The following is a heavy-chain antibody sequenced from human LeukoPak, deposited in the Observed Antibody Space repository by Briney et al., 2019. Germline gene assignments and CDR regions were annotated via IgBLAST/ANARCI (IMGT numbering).Heavy chain of an antibody. CDR2: ISGSGGST. V-gene: IGHV3-23*01. D-gene: IGHD3-3*01. CDR1: GFTFSSYA. J-gene: IGHJ4*02. CDR3: ARDQSETIFGVATGPFDY. Sequence: GGSLRLSCAASGFTFSSYAMSWVRQAPGKGLEWVSAISGSGGSTYYADSVKGRFTISRDNSKNTLYLQMNSLRAEDTAVYYCARDQSETIFGVATGPFDYWGRGTLVTVSS.